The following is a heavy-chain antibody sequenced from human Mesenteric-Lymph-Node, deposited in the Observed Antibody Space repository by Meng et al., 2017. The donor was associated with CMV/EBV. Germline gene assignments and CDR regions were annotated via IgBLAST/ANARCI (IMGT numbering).Heavy chain of an antibody. CDR3: PYSTSSWGVGG. V-gene: IGHV4-34*01. CDR2: INHSGST. J-gene: IGHJ4*02. Sequence: GSLRLSCAVYGGSFSGYYWSWIRQPPGKGLEWIGEINHSGSTNYNPSLKSRVTISVDTSKNQFSLKLSSVTAADTAIYYCPYSTSSWGVGGWGRGTLVTVSS. D-gene: IGHD6-6*01. CDR1: GGSFSGYY.